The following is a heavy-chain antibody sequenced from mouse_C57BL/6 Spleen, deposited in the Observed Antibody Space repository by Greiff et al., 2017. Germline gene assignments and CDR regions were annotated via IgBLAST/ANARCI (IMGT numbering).Heavy chain of an antibody. CDR3: ARSYYGSPYYFDY. CDR1: GFTFSDYG. CDR2: ISSGSSTI. J-gene: IGHJ2*01. D-gene: IGHD1-1*01. V-gene: IGHV5-17*01. Sequence: EVKLVESGGGLVKPGGSLKLSCAASGFTFSDYGMHWVRQAPEKGLEWVAYISSGSSTIYYADTVKGRFTISRDNAKTTLFLQLTSLRSEDTAMYYCARSYYGSPYYFDYWGQGTTLTVSS.